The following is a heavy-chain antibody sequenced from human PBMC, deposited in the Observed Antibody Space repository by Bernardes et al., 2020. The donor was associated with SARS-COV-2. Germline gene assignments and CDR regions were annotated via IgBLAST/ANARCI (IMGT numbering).Heavy chain of an antibody. J-gene: IGHJ5*02. CDR1: GGSISSSSYY. CDR2: IYYSGST. V-gene: IGHV4-39*01. CDR3: ARHGQHRDFDWLLGGAWFDP. Sequence: SETLSLTCTVSGGSISSSSYYWGWIRQPPGKGLEWIGSIYYSGSTYYNPSLKSRVTISVDTSKNQFSLKLSSVTAADTAVYYCARHGQHRDFDWLLGGAWFDPWGQGTLVTVSS. D-gene: IGHD3-9*01.